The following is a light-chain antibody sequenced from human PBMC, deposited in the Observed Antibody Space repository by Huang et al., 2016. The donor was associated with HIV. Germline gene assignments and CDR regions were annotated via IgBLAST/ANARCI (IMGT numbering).Light chain of an antibody. Sequence: EMVMTQSPATLSLFLGARATLSCRASQSVSGNLAWYQQKPGQAPRLLIYGASTRATGIPARFSGSGSGTEFTLTISSLQSEDFAVYYCQQYNNWPPWTFGQGTKVEIK. CDR2: GAS. V-gene: IGKV3-15*01. CDR1: QSVSGN. J-gene: IGKJ1*01. CDR3: QQYNNWPPWT.